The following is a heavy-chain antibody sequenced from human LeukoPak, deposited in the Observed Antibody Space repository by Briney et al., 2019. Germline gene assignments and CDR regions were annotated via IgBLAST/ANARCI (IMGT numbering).Heavy chain of an antibody. V-gene: IGHV3-66*01. CDR3: AVRGYSYGYSDY. J-gene: IGHJ4*02. CDR2: FYSDNIT. CDR1: GFTDSSYY. Sequence: GGSLRLSCTVSGFTDSSYYMSWVRQAPGKGLEWVPVFYSDNITYYADSVKGRFTISRDNFKNTLFLQMNSLRVEDTAVYYCAVRGYSYGYSDYWGQGTLVTVSS. D-gene: IGHD5-18*01.